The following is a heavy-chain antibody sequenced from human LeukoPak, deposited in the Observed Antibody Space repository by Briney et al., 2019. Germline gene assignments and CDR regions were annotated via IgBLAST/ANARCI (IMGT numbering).Heavy chain of an antibody. CDR3: ARGVYGSGSYSANN. CDR2: INSDGSAT. Sequence: GGSLRLSCAASGFTFSSYWMHWVRQAPGKELVWVSRINSDGSATSYVDSVKGRFTISRDNAKNTLYLQMNSLRAEDTAVYYCARGVYGSGSYSANNWGQGTLVTVSS. V-gene: IGHV3-74*01. J-gene: IGHJ4*02. CDR1: GFTFSSYW. D-gene: IGHD3-10*01.